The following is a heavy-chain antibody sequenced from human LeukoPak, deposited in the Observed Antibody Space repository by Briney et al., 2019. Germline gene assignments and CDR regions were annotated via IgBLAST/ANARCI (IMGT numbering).Heavy chain of an antibody. CDR2: INHSGST. J-gene: IGHJ4*02. D-gene: IGHD5-18*01. Sequence: SETLSLTCAVYGGSFSGYYWSWIRQPPGKGLEWIGEINHSGSTNYNPSLKSRVTISVDTSKNQFSLKLSSVTAADTAVYYRARVGGYSYGSDYWGQGTLVTVSS. V-gene: IGHV4-34*01. CDR1: GGSFSGYY. CDR3: ARVGGYSYGSDY.